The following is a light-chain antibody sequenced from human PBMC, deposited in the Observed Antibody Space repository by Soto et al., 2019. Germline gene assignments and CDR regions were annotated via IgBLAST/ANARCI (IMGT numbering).Light chain of an antibody. V-gene: IGKV3-15*01. J-gene: IGKJ1*01. CDR3: QQYHNLWT. Sequence: EIVMTQSPATLSVSPGGRATLSCRASQSVSSNVAWYQQRPDQAPRLLIYRASTRATGIPARFSGSGSGTEFTLTISSLQSEDFAVYYCQQYHNLWTFGQGTKVDTK. CDR1: QSVSSN. CDR2: RAS.